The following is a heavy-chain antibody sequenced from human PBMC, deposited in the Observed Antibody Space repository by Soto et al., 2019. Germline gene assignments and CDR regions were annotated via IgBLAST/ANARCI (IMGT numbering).Heavy chain of an antibody. V-gene: IGHV1-3*01. CDR3: ARGPGGPDGPGDY. CDR1: GYTFTSYA. J-gene: IGHJ4*02. CDR2: INAGNGNT. Sequence: QVQLVQSGAEVKKPGASVKVSCKASGYTFTSYAMHWVRQAPGQRLEWMGWINAGNGNTKYSQKFQGRVTNTRDTSASTAYMELRSLRSEDTAVYYCARGPGGPDGPGDYWGQGTLVTVSS. D-gene: IGHD2-15*01.